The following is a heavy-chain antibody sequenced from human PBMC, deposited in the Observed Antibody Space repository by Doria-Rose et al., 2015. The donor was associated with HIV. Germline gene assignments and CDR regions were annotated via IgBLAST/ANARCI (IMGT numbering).Heavy chain of an antibody. CDR1: GVSLSSPGMG. CDR3: VRIKSSRWYHKYYFDF. D-gene: IGHD6-13*01. CDR2: IFSDDER. Sequence: QVQLVQSGPVLVKPTETLTLTCTVSGVSLSSPGMGVSWIRQPPGKALEWLANIFSDDERSYKTSLKSRLTISRGTSKSQVVLTMTDMDPVDTATYHCVRIKSSRWYHKYYFDFWGQGTLVIVSA. J-gene: IGHJ4*02. V-gene: IGHV2-26*01.